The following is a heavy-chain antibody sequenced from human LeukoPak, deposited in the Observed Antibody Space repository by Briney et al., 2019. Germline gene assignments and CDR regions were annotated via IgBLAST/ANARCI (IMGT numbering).Heavy chain of an antibody. J-gene: IGHJ4*02. D-gene: IGHD4-23*01. CDR2: ISPSGDST. CDR3: ARVDYGGFNFDY. V-gene: IGHV3-23*01. CDR1: GFTFSSYA. Sequence: GGSLRLSCAASGFTFSSYAMNWVRQTPERGLEWVSTISPSGDSTYHADSVKGRFTISRDNSKNTLYLQMNSLRADDMAVYYCARVDYGGFNFDYWGQGTLVTVST.